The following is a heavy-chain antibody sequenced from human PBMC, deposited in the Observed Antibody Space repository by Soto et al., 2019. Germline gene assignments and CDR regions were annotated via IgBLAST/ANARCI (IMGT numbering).Heavy chain of an antibody. CDR2: ISFDGNNI. D-gene: IGHD2-2*01. CDR3: SRVGCSSTWCVTKFDN. Sequence: GGSLRLSCASSGFNFSFYAMHWVRQTPGKGLEWVAVISFDGNNIYYADSVRGRFIISRDSSSSMLYLQMNNLKPEDSAIYYCSRVGCSSTWCVTKFDNWGQGTLVTVSS. J-gene: IGHJ4*02. CDR1: GFNFSFYA. V-gene: IGHV3-30-3*01.